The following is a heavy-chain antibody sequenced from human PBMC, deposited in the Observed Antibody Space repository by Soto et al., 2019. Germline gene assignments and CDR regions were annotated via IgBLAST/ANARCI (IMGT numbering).Heavy chain of an antibody. CDR2: IKQDGSEK. V-gene: IGHV3-7*03. Sequence: GGSLRLSCAASGFTFSSYWMSWVRQAPGKGLEWVANIKQDGSEKYYVDSVKGRFTISRDNAKNSLCLQMNSLRAEDTAVYYCARDSSSGWYVWFDPWGQGTLVNVSS. J-gene: IGHJ5*02. CDR3: ARDSSSGWYVWFDP. CDR1: GFTFSSYW. D-gene: IGHD6-19*01.